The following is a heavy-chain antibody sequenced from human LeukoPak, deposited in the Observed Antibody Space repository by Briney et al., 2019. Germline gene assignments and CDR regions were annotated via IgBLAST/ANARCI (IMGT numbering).Heavy chain of an antibody. CDR1: GFTFSSYS. CDR2: ISYDGSNK. D-gene: IGHD6-25*01. Sequence: GGSLRLSCAASGFTFSSYSMNWVRQAPGKGLEWVAVISYDGSNKYYADSVKGRFTISRDNSKNTLYLQMNSLRAEDTAVYYCARGEAAADWGFDYWGQGTLVTVSS. V-gene: IGHV3-30*03. CDR3: ARGEAAADWGFDY. J-gene: IGHJ4*02.